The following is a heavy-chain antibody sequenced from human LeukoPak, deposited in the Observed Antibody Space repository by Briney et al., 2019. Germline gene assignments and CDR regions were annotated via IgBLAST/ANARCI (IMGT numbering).Heavy chain of an antibody. CDR3: ATDRGWRTSGYYLYYFEY. CDR2: IKHDGSEK. Sequence: PGGSLRLSCAASGFTFSNYAMSWVRQAPGKGLEWVASIKHDGSEKYHVDSVRGRFTISRDNTMNSLYLQMSSLRAEDTAVYYCATDRGWRTSGYYLYYFEYWGQGTLVTYSS. D-gene: IGHD3-3*01. J-gene: IGHJ4*02. CDR1: GFTFSNYA. V-gene: IGHV3-7*01.